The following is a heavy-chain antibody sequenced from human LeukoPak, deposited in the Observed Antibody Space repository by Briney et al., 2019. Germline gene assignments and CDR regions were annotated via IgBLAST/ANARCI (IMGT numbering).Heavy chain of an antibody. D-gene: IGHD1/OR15-1a*01. Sequence: GGSLGLSCAASGITFSSYAMSWVRQAPGKGLEWVSGISAGSSTFYADSVKGRSSVSRDNAKNTLYLVMSSLRAEDTAIYYCVKHVGNNQDGRYFDYWGQGTVVTSST. CDR1: GITFSSYA. V-gene: IGHV3-23*01. J-gene: IGHJ4*02. CDR3: VKHVGNNQDGRYFDY. CDR2: ISAGSST.